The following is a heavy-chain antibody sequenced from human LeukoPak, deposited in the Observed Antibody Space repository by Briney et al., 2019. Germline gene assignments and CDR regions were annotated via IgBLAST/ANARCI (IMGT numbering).Heavy chain of an antibody. Sequence: PGGSLRLSCAASGFTVSSNYMSWVRQAPGKGLEWVSVIYSGGSTYYADSVKGRFTISRDNSKNTLYLQMNSLRAEDTAVYYCARVEVAMVRGVRSDWFDPWGQGTLVTVSS. J-gene: IGHJ5*02. CDR2: IYSGGST. CDR1: GFTVSSNY. CDR3: ARVEVAMVRGVRSDWFDP. V-gene: IGHV3-53*01. D-gene: IGHD3-10*01.